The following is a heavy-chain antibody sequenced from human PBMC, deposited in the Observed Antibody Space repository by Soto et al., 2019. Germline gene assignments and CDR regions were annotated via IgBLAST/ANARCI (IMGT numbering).Heavy chain of an antibody. J-gene: IGHJ4*02. D-gene: IGHD1-1*01. Sequence: PGGSLRLSCAASGFPFSSYAMSWVRQAPGKGLEWVSGISGSGGITYYADSVKGRFTISRDNSKNTLYLQMNSLRADDTAVYFCAKSLSASLNYFFDSWGQGTLVTVSS. CDR3: AKSLSASLNYFFDS. V-gene: IGHV3-23*01. CDR2: ISGSGGIT. CDR1: GFPFSSYA.